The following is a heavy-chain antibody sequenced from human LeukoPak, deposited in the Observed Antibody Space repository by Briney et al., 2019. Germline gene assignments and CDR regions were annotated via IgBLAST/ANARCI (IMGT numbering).Heavy chain of an antibody. CDR3: ATNAGPAALDAIDI. V-gene: IGHV4-59*08. Sequence: SETLSLTCTVSGDPINRHYWSWIRQTPGKGLEWIGYISYRGTTKYNPSLKSRGTILIDTSNNQFSLRLSSVTAADTAVYYCATNAGPAALDAIDIWGQGTIVTVSS. J-gene: IGHJ3*02. D-gene: IGHD2-2*01. CDR1: GDPINRHY. CDR2: ISYRGTT.